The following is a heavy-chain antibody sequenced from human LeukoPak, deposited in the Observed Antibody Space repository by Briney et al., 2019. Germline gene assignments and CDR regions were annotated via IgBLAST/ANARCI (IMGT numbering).Heavy chain of an antibody. D-gene: IGHD3/OR15-3a*01. CDR2: ISYDGSNK. CDR3: AKGTDAHNYHYYGMDV. CDR1: GFNFINYA. Sequence: GGSLRLSCAASGFNFINYAMHWARQAPGKGLEWVAVISYDGSNKYYADSVKGRFTISRDNSKNTLYLQMNSLRAEDTAVYYCAKGTDAHNYHYYGMDVWGQGTTVTVSS. J-gene: IGHJ6*02. V-gene: IGHV3-30-3*01.